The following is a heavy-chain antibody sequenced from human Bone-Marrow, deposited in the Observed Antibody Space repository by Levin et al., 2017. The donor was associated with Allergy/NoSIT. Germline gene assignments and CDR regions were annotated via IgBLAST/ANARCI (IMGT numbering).Heavy chain of an antibody. CDR1: GYALSELS. Sequence: ASVKVSCKVSGYALSELSIQWVRHAPGKGLECMGGFDPEDGETIYAQKFQGRVTMTEDTSTGTAYLDLSSLTSEDTAVYYCATGEYDFWSGKPRSFDHWGQGTLVTVSS. CDR2: FDPEDGET. CDR3: ATGEYDFWSGKPRSFDH. V-gene: IGHV1-24*01. J-gene: IGHJ4*02. D-gene: IGHD3-3*01.